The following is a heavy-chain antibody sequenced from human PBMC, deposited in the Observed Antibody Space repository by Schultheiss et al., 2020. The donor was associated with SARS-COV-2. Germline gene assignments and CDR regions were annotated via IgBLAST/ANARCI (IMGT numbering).Heavy chain of an antibody. Sequence: SGPTLVKPTQTLTLTCTFSGFSLSTYGMGVSWIRQPPGKALEWLALIDWDDDKYYSTSLKTRLTISKDTSKNQVVLTMTNVDPVDTATYYCARTRLWFGDHYFDYWGQGTLVTVSS. J-gene: IGHJ4*02. CDR2: IDWDDDK. D-gene: IGHD3-10*01. V-gene: IGHV2-70*01. CDR3: ARTRLWFGDHYFDY. CDR1: GFSLSTYGMG.